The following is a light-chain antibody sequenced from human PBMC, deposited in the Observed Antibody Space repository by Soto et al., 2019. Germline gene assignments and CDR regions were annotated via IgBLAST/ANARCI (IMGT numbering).Light chain of an antibody. CDR3: QQYNSYLYT. V-gene: IGKV1-5*01. CDR1: QYISTW. J-gene: IGKJ2*01. CDR2: DAS. Sequence: DIQMTQSPSTLSASVGDRVTITCRASQYISTWLAWYQQKPGKAPKLLIYDASSLESGVPSRFSGSGSGREFTLTISSLQPDDFATYYCQQYNSYLYTFGQGTKLEIK.